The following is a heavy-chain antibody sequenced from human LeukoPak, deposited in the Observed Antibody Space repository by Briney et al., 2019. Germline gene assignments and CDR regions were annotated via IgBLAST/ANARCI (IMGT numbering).Heavy chain of an antibody. V-gene: IGHV5-51*01. CDR3: ARLHGDYAYFQP. D-gene: IGHD4-17*01. Sequence: GESLKISCKGSGYSFSDYWIGWVRQMPGKGLELMEIIYPGDSDTRYRPSFQGQVTISADKSISTAYLQWSSLKASDTAMYYCARLHGDYAYFQPWGQGTLVTVSS. J-gene: IGHJ1*01. CDR1: GYSFSDYW. CDR2: IYPGDSDT.